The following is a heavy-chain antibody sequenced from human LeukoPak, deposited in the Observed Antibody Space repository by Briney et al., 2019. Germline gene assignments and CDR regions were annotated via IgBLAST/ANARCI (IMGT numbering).Heavy chain of an antibody. CDR3: ARAKSSSCPSDY. CDR1: GYTFTSYD. D-gene: IGHD6-13*01. Sequence: GASVKVSCKASGYTFTSYDINWVRQATGQGLEWMGWMNPNSGNTGYAQKFQGRVTMTRNTSISTAYMELSSLRSEDTAVYYCARAKSSSCPSDYWGQGTLVTVSS. J-gene: IGHJ4*02. V-gene: IGHV1-8*01. CDR2: MNPNSGNT.